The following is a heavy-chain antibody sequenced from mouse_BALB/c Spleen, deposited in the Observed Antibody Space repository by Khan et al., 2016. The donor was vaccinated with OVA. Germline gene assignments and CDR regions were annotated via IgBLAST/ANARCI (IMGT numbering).Heavy chain of an antibody. CDR3: ARSGYGNPFAY. CDR2: INPNNGGT. D-gene: IGHD2-10*02. Sequence: VQLQQSGSELVKPGPSMKISCKASGYSFSGYTMYWVKQSHGKNLEWIGLINPNNGGTYYNQKFKGKATLTADTSSSTAYMELLSRTSDDSAVYYCARSGYGNPFAYWGQGTLVTVSA. V-gene: IGHV1-18*01. CDR1: GYSFSGYT. J-gene: IGHJ3*01.